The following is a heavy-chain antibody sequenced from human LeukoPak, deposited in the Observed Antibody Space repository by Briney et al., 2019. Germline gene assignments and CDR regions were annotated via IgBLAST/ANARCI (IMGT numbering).Heavy chain of an antibody. CDR1: GFTFSSYW. CDR2: INSDGSST. D-gene: IGHD3-16*02. V-gene: IGHV3-74*01. J-gene: IGHJ4*02. CDR3: ARDTYDYVWGSYRLFDY. Sequence: GRSLRLSCAASGFTFSSYWMHWVRQAPGKGLVWVSRINSDGSSTSYADSVKGRFTISRDNAKNTLYLQMNSLRAEDTAVYYCARDTYDYVWGSYRLFDYWGQGTLVTVSS.